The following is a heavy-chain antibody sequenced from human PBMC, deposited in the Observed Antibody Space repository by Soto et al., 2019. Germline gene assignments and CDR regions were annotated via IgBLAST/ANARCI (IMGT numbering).Heavy chain of an antibody. J-gene: IGHJ4*02. V-gene: IGHV4-39*01. CDR3: TRHSYTHPGIFYY. Sequence: SETLSLTCDVSGDSINNNHYYWGWIRQSPGTGLEWIASIYFTGSPQTNPTLRRRITISVDTTKNHFSRQLRSVTAADTSIYYFTRHSYTHPGIFYYWGQGTRVTVSS. CDR1: GDSINNNHYY. CDR2: IYFTGSP. D-gene: IGHD3-10*01.